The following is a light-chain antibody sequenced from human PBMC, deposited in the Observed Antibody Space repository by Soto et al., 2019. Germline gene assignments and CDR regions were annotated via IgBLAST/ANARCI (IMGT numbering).Light chain of an antibody. Sequence: EIVLTQSPGTLSLSPGERATLSCRASQSVSSSYLAWYQQKPGQAPRLIIYGASSRATGIPDRFSGSGSGTDFTLTISRLEPEDVAVYYCRQNGSSRTCGEGTKVDIK. CDR3: RQNGSSRT. CDR1: QSVSSSY. J-gene: IGKJ1*01. V-gene: IGKV3-20*01. CDR2: GAS.